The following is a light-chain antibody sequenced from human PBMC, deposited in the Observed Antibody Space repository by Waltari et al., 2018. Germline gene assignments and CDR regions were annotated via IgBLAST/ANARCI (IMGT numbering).Light chain of an antibody. CDR1: QGINSD. V-gene: IGKV3-15*01. CDR2: GAS. J-gene: IGKJ1*01. Sequence: EIVMTQSPATLSVFPGEGATLSCRAIQGINSDLAWYQHKPGQAPRLLIYGASTRAAGVPSRFSSSGSGTEFTLTISSLQSEDFGVYYCQQSKIWPAFGQGTKVEIK. CDR3: QQSKIWPA.